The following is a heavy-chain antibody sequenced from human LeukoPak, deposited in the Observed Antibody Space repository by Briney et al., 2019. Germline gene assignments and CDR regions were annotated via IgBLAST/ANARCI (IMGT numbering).Heavy chain of an antibody. V-gene: IGHV4-34*01. Sequence: SETLSLTCAVYGGSFSGYYWSWIRQPPGKGLEWIGEINHSGSTNYNPSLKSRVTISVDTSKNQFSLKLSSVTAADTAVYYCARDSAVRSSSWYFHDAFDIWGQGTMVTVSS. CDR3: ARDSAVRSSSWYFHDAFDI. D-gene: IGHD6-13*01. J-gene: IGHJ3*02. CDR1: GGSFSGYY. CDR2: INHSGST.